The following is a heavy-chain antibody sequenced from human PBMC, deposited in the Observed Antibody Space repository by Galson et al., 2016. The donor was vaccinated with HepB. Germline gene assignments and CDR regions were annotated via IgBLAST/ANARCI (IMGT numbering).Heavy chain of an antibody. CDR3: ASDTIHPPKGPPAMDV. D-gene: IGHD2-21*01. CDR1: GITFSDSA. Sequence: SVKVSCKASGITFSDSAVQWVRQARGQRLEWIGWVVVNSGNTAFAQRFQPRATITRDMSTSTAYLELSSLTSEDTAVYYCASDTIHPPKGPPAMDVWGQGTTVTVSS. V-gene: IGHV1-58*01. CDR2: VVVNSGNT. J-gene: IGHJ6*02.